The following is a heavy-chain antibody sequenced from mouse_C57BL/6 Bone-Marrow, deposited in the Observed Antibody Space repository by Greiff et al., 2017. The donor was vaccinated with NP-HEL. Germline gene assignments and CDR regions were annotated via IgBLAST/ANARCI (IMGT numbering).Heavy chain of an antibody. CDR1: GFTFSSYG. CDR2: ISSGGSYT. V-gene: IGHV5-6*02. J-gene: IGHJ3*01. Sequence: EVMLVESGGDLVKPGGSLKLSCAASGFTFSSYGMSWVRQTPDKRLEWVATISSGGSYTYYPDSVKGRFTISRDNAKNTLYLQMSSLKSEDTAMYYCARWWYGAYWGQGTLVTVSA. CDR3: ARWWYGAY. D-gene: IGHD1-1*02.